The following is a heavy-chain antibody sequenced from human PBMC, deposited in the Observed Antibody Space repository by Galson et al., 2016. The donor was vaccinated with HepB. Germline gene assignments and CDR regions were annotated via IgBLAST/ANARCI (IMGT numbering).Heavy chain of an antibody. D-gene: IGHD2-2*01. J-gene: IGHJ2*01. V-gene: IGHV4-31*03. CDR2: IYYSGSN. Sequence: TLSLTCTVSGGSISSGGYYWNWIRQHPGKGLEWIGNIYYSGSNYSDPSLKSRVTISVDTSKNQFSLKLSSVTAADTAVYHCARDGTSRGFWYFDLWGRGTLVTVSS. CDR1: GGSISSGGYY. CDR3: ARDGTSRGFWYFDL.